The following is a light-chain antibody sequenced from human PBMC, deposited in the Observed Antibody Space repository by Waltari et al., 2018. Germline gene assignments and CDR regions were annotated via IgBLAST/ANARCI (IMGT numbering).Light chain of an antibody. Sequence: DIQITQSPSTLSASVGDRVTITCRASQSVKKNLAWYQQKPGKAPKVLIHKASRPESGVPSRFSGSGYGTEFTLTISSLQPDDFATYYCQEYDTLPVTFGGGTKVEIK. CDR1: QSVKKN. V-gene: IGKV1-5*03. CDR2: KAS. J-gene: IGKJ4*02. CDR3: QEYDTLPVT.